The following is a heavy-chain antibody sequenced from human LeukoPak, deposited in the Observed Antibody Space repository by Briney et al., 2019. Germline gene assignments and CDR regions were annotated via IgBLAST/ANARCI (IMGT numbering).Heavy chain of an antibody. CDR3: ATMYSSSWHGMDV. V-gene: IGHV4-59*01. CDR2: IYYSGST. D-gene: IGHD6-13*01. Sequence: PGGSLRLSCAASGFTFSNAWMSWVRQAPGKGLEWVGYIYYSGSTNYNPSLKSRVTISVDTSKNQFSLKLSSVTAADTAVYYCATMYSSSWHGMDVWGQGTTVTVSS. CDR1: GFTFSNAW. J-gene: IGHJ6*02.